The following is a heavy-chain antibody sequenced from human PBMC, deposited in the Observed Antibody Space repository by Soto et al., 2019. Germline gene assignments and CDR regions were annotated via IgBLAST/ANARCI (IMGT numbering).Heavy chain of an antibody. D-gene: IGHD6-13*01. CDR3: AKGTAAAGTCPGPPLISMDV. CDR2: ISGSGGST. J-gene: IGHJ6*02. Sequence: GGSLRLSCAASGFTFSSYAMSWVRQAPGKGLEWVSAISGSGGSTYYADSVKVRFTISRDNSKNTLYLQMNSLKAEDTAVYYCAKGTAAAGTCPGPPLISMDVWCPETTVTVSS. V-gene: IGHV3-23*01. CDR1: GFTFSSYA.